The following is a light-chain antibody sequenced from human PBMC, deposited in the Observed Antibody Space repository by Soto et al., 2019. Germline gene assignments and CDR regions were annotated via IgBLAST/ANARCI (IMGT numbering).Light chain of an antibody. Sequence: DIQMTQSPSTLSRSVGXRVTITCRASQTISSWLAWYQQKPGKAPKLLIYKASTLKSGVPSRSSGSGSGTEFTLTISSLQPDDFATYYCQHYNSYSEAFGQGTKV. J-gene: IGKJ1*01. V-gene: IGKV1-5*03. CDR3: QHYNSYSEA. CDR2: KAS. CDR1: QTISSW.